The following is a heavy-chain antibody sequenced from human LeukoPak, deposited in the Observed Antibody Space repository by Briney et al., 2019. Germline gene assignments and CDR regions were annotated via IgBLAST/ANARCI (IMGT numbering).Heavy chain of an antibody. D-gene: IGHD1-26*01. Sequence: GGSLKLSCKGTGYSFTSYGIGWVRQMPGKGLEWMGIIYPGDSDTKYRPSFQGQVTISADKSISTAYLHRSSLTASDTAMYYCATAPDGSYSYWGQGTLVTVSS. CDR1: GYSFTSYG. J-gene: IGHJ4*02. CDR3: ATAPDGSYSY. V-gene: IGHV5-51*03. CDR2: IYPGDSDT.